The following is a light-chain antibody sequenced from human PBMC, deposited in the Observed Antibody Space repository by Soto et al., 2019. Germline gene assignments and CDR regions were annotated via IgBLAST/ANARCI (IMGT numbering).Light chain of an antibody. CDR3: QQGHNWPLT. Sequence: EIVMTQSPATLSLSPGERAALSCRASQSINSELAWYQQKPGQPPRLLIYGASTRATGVPARFTGSESGSEFTLTISGLQSEALAVYYCQQGHNWPLTFGQGTRLEI. CDR1: QSINSE. CDR2: GAS. V-gene: IGKV3-15*01. J-gene: IGKJ2*01.